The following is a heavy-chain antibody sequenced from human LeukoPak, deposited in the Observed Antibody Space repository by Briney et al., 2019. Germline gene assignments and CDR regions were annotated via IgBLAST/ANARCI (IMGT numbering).Heavy chain of an antibody. Sequence: PSETLSLTCNVSGGSITSYYWSWIRQPPGKGLEWIGYISYFESTNYNPSLKSRVTISLDTSKNQFSLQLNSVTPEDTAVYYCVSGRVAGIDAFGIWGQGTMVTVSS. V-gene: IGHV4-59*12. D-gene: IGHD6-19*01. CDR3: VSGRVAGIDAFGI. J-gene: IGHJ3*02. CDR2: ISYFEST. CDR1: GGSITSYY.